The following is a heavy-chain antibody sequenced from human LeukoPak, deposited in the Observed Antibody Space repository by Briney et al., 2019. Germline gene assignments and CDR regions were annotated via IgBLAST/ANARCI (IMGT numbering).Heavy chain of an antibody. Sequence: PGGSLRLSCAASGFTVSSNYMSWVRQAPGKGLECVSVIYSGGSTYYADSVKGRFTISRDNSKNTLYLQMNSLRAEDTAVYYCTRAPDFWSGYFYYYMDVWGKGTTVTVSS. CDR1: GFTVSSNY. CDR3: TRAPDFWSGYFYYYMDV. J-gene: IGHJ6*03. D-gene: IGHD3-3*01. V-gene: IGHV3-53*01. CDR2: IYSGGST.